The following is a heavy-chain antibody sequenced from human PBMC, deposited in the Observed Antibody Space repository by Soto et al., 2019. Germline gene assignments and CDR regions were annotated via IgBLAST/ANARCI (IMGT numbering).Heavy chain of an antibody. CDR2: MLYDGTNI. CDR1: GITFSSYA. V-gene: IGHV3-30-3*01. D-gene: IGHD6-19*01. Sequence: QVQVVESGGGVVQPGRSLRLSCAASGITFSSYAMHWVRQVPGKGLEWVAVMLYDGTNIYYGDSVRGRFTISRDNSKNTLYLQMNSLRPEDTAVYYCARDRYSSGWGDAFDIWGQGTMVTVSS. J-gene: IGHJ3*02. CDR3: ARDRYSSGWGDAFDI.